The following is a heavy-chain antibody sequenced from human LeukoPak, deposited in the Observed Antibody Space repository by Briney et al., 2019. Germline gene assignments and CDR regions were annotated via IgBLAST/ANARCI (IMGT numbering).Heavy chain of an antibody. CDR3: ARDGMQQLVFYGMDV. CDR2: IIPIFGTA. Sequence: ASVKVSCKASGGTFSSYAISWVRQAPGQGLEWMGGIIPIFGTANYAQKFQGRVTITADESTSTAYMEVSSLRSEDTAVYYCARDGMQQLVFYGMDVWGQGTTVTVSS. J-gene: IGHJ6*02. CDR1: GGTFSSYA. V-gene: IGHV1-69*13. D-gene: IGHD6-13*01.